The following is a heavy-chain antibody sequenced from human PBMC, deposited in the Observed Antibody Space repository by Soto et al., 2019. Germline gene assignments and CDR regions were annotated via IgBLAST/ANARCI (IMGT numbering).Heavy chain of an antibody. CDR1: GFTFSSYA. Sequence: EVQLLESGGGFIQPGGSLRLSCAASGFTFSSYAMTWVRQAPGKGLEWVSGISGSGGTTYYAGSVKGRFTISRDNSKNTPYLQMSSLRAEDTAVYYCAKSRTPVVPAALVDYWGQGALVTVSS. V-gene: IGHV3-23*01. D-gene: IGHD2-2*01. CDR2: ISGSGGTT. CDR3: AKSRTPVVPAALVDY. J-gene: IGHJ4*02.